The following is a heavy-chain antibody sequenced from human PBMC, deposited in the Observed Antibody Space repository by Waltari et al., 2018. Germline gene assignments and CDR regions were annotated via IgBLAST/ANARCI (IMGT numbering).Heavy chain of an antibody. Sequence: QVQLQESGPGLVKPSQTLSLTCTVSGGSISSGSYYWRWIRQPAGKGLDWIGRIYTSGSTNYNPSLKSRVTISVDTSKNQFSLKLSSVTAADTAVYYCAREAVAGTPSGDWFDPWGQGTLVTVSS. CDR2: IYTSGST. CDR1: GGSISSGSYY. J-gene: IGHJ5*02. V-gene: IGHV4-61*02. D-gene: IGHD6-19*01. CDR3: AREAVAGTPSGDWFDP.